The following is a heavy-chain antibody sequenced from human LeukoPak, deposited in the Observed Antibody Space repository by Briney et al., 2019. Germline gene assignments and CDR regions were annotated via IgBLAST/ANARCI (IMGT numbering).Heavy chain of an antibody. CDR1: GYTFTGYY. Sequence: VKVSCKASGYTFTGYYMHWVRQAPGQGLEWMGWINPNSGGTNYAQKFQGRVTMTRDTSISTAYMELSRLRSDDTAVYYCARDPPWGSSNYYYYMDVWGKGTTVTVSS. CDR2: INPNSGGT. D-gene: IGHD6-6*01. V-gene: IGHV1-2*02. CDR3: ARDPPWGSSNYYYYMDV. J-gene: IGHJ6*03.